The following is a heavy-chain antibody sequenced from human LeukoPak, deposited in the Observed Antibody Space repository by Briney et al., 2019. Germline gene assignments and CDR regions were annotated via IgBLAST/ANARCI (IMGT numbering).Heavy chain of an antibody. CDR2: IRYDGSNK. CDR1: GFTFSSYG. J-gene: IGHJ4*02. D-gene: IGHD2-2*01. Sequence: GGSLRLSCAASGFTFSSYGMHWVRQAPGKGLEWVAFIRYDGSNKYYADSVKGRFTISRDNSKNTLYLQMNSLRAEDTAVYYCAKDLDCSSTSCYPYWGQGTLVTVSS. CDR3: AKDLDCSSTSCYPY. V-gene: IGHV3-30*02.